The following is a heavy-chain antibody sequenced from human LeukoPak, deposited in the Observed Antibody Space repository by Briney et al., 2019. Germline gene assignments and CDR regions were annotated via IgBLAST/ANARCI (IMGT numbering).Heavy chain of an antibody. J-gene: IGHJ6*02. D-gene: IGHD6-19*01. V-gene: IGHV4-59*01. CDR2: IYYSGST. CDR3: ARSIGDSGWCSYYYYYGMDV. Sequence: SETLSLTCTVSGGSISSYYWSWIRQPPGKGLEWIGYIYYSGSTNYNPSLKSRVTISVDTSKNQFSLKLSSVTAADTAVYYCARSIGDSGWCSYYYYYGMDVWGQGTTVTVSS. CDR1: GGSISSYY.